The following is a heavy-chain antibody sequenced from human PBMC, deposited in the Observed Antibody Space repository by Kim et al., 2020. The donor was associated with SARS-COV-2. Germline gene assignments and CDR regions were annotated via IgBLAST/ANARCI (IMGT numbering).Heavy chain of an antibody. CDR2: INAGNGNT. CDR3: ARGGYSGYDGGFDS. J-gene: IGHJ4*02. V-gene: IGHV1-3*01. CDR1: GHTFTSYA. D-gene: IGHD5-12*01. Sequence: ASVKVSCKASGHTFTSYAMHWVRQAPGQRLEWMGWINAGNGNTKYSQKFQGRVTITRDTSASTAYMELRSLRSEDTAVYYCARGGYSGYDGGFDSWGQGTLVTVSS.